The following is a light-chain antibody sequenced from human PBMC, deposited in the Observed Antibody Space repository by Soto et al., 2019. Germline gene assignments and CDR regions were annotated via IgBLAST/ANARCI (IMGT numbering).Light chain of an antibody. CDR1: SSDVGGSNY. J-gene: IGLJ1*01. CDR2: DVS. CDR3: SSYTSSSLYV. V-gene: IGLV2-14*01. Sequence: QSVLTQPASVSGSPGQSITISCTGTSSDVGGSNYVSWYQQLPGKAPKLMIYDVSDRPSGVSNRFSGSKSGNTASLTISGLQAEDEADYYXSSYTSSSLYVFGTGTKVTVL.